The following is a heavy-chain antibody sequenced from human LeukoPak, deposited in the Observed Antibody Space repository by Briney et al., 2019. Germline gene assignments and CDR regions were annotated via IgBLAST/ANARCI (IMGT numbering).Heavy chain of an antibody. Sequence: SETLSLTCTVSGGSISSSSYYWGWIRQPPGKGLEWIGSIYYSGSTYYNPSLKSRVTISVDTSKNQFSLKLSSVTAADTAVYYCASFEVGGSNAFDIWGQGTMVTVSS. D-gene: IGHD2-15*01. V-gene: IGHV4-39*07. CDR2: IYYSGST. J-gene: IGHJ3*02. CDR3: ASFEVGGSNAFDI. CDR1: GGSISSSSYY.